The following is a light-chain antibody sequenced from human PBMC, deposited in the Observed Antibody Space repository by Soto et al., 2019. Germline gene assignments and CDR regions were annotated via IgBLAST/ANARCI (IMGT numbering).Light chain of an antibody. Sequence: AIRMTQSPSSFSASTGDRVTIACRVSQGISSYLAWYQQKPGKAPKLLIYDASTLQSGVPSRFIGSGSGTDFTLTISCLQSEDFATYYCQQYYSYPFTFNTGNKVDIK. CDR2: DAS. J-gene: IGKJ3*01. V-gene: IGKV1-8*01. CDR1: QGISSY. CDR3: QQYYSYPFT.